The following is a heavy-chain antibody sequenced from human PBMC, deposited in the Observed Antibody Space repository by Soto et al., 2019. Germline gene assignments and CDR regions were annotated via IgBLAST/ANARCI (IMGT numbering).Heavy chain of an antibody. CDR2: ISGSGGST. CDR3: AIRGYYYYYMDV. D-gene: IGHD3-3*01. CDR1: GFTFSSYA. J-gene: IGHJ6*03. Sequence: GGSLRLSCAASGFTFSSYAMSWVRQAPGKGLEWVSAISGSGGSTYYADSVKGRFTISRDNSKNTLYLQMNSLRAEDTAVYYCAIRGYYYYYMDVWGKGTTVTVSS. V-gene: IGHV3-23*01.